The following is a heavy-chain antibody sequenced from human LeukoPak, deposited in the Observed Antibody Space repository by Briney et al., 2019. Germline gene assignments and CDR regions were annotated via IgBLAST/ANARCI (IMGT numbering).Heavy chain of an antibody. CDR2: IYHSGSA. J-gene: IGHJ4*02. D-gene: IGHD3-16*01. V-gene: IGHV4-38-2*01. CDR3: ARYDSRGSASTRFDY. CDR1: GYSISSGYY. Sequence: SETLSLTCAVSGYSISSGYYWGWIRQPPGKGLEWIGNIYHSGSAYYNPSLQSRVTISVDTSTNQFSLKLSSVTAADTAVYYCARYDSRGSASTRFDYWGPGILVTVSS.